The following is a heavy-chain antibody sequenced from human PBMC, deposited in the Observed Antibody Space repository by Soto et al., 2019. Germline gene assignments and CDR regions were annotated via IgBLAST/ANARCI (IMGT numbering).Heavy chain of an antibody. CDR1: GYTFTTYY. J-gene: IGHJ5*02. V-gene: IGHV1-46*01. CDR2: INPSGGRT. CDR3: ARDGCLTPTCAGGGNWFDP. D-gene: IGHD2-15*01. Sequence: QVQLVQSGAEVKKPGASVRISCKASGYTFTTYYMHWVRQAPGQGLEWIGIINPSGGRTTYAQNFQGRVTMTRDTSTSTVYMEASSLRSEDTAIYYCARDGCLTPTCAGGGNWFDPWGQGTPVTVSS.